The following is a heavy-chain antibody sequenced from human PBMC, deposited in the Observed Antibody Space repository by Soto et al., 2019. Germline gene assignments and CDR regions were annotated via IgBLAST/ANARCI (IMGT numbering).Heavy chain of an antibody. CDR3: ARMVNHDSYFFDY. D-gene: IGHD5-18*01. J-gene: IGHJ4*01. V-gene: IGHV4-59*01. Sequence: SETLSLPCTVSAGSNNTYYWSCFRQPPGKGLEWIGHISYSQTTNSRPSLKSRVTFSIATSKNHFSLKLSAVTAADPAIYFCARMVNHDSYFFDYWDQGALVAVSS. CDR1: AGSNNTYY. CDR2: ISYSQTT.